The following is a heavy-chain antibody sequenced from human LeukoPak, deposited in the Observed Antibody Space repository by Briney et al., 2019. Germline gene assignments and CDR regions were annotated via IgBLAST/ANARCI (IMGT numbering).Heavy chain of an antibody. CDR3: AREDNLGSGSSPNDY. V-gene: IGHV1-2*06. CDR2: INPNSGGT. Sequence: ASVKVSCEASGYTFSGYYMNWVRQAPGQGLEWMGRINPNSGGTNYAQKFQGRVTMTRDTSISTAYMELSRLRSDDTAMYYCAREDNLGSGSSPNDYWGQGTLVTVSS. J-gene: IGHJ4*02. D-gene: IGHD6-19*01. CDR1: GYTFSGYY.